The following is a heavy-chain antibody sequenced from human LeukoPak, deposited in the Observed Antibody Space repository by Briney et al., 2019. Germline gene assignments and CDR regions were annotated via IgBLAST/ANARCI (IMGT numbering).Heavy chain of an antibody. J-gene: IGHJ4*02. CDR2: ISSSGSTI. Sequence: GGSLRLSCAASGFTFSSYAMSWVRQAPGKGLEWVSYISSSGSTIYYADSVKGRFTISRDNAKNSLYLQMNSLRAEDTAVYYCARDLDTAMFYWGQGTLVTVSS. V-gene: IGHV3-48*04. CDR1: GFTFSSYA. CDR3: ARDLDTAMFY. D-gene: IGHD5-18*01.